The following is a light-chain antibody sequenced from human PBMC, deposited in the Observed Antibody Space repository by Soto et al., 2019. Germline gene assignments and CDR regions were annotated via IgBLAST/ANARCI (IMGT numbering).Light chain of an antibody. CDR3: QVWDSSTVI. Sequence: SYELTQPLSVSVALGQTARITCGGNNIGSKNVHWYQQKPGQAPVLVIYRDNNRPSGIPERFSGSNSGNTATLTISRAQAGDEADYYCQVWDSSTVIFGGGTKLTVL. CDR1: NIGSKN. J-gene: IGLJ2*01. V-gene: IGLV3-9*01. CDR2: RDN.